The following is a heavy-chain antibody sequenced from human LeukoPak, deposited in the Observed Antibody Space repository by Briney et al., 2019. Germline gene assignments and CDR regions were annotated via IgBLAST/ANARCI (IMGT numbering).Heavy chain of an antibody. CDR2: ISGSDGRT. Sequence: GGSLRLSCAAAGFTFNSYAMSWVRQAPGKGLEWVSTISGSDGRTYYADSVKGRFTISRDDSKNTLYLQMNSLRTEDTAIYYCAKRGLPAAGNNWFDPWGQGAQVTVSS. V-gene: IGHV3-23*01. D-gene: IGHD6-13*01. J-gene: IGHJ5*02. CDR1: GFTFNSYA. CDR3: AKRGLPAAGNNWFDP.